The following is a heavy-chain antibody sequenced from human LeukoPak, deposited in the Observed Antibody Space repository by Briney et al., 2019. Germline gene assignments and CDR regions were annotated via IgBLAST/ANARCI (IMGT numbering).Heavy chain of an antibody. J-gene: IGHJ4*02. CDR1: GFTFSSSA. CDR2: ISNNGGYT. CDR3: AKTVDTAMGY. Sequence: GGSLRLSCAASGFTFSSSAMSWVRQAPGKGLEWVSAISNNGGYTYYADSVQGRFTISRDNSKSTLCLQMNSLRAEGTAVYYCAKTVDTAMGYWGQGTLVTVSS. V-gene: IGHV3-23*01. D-gene: IGHD5-18*01.